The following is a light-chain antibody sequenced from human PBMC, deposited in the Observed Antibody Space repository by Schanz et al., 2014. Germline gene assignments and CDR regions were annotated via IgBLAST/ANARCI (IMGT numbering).Light chain of an antibody. J-gene: IGLJ3*02. V-gene: IGLV2-14*01. CDR1: SSDIGGYNY. Sequence: QSALTQPPSASGSPGQSVTISCTGTSSDIGGYNYVSWYQQHPGKAPKLMIYDVSNRPSGVSNRFSGSKSGNTASLTISGLQAEDEADYYCSSYTSSSTLVFGGGTKLTVL. CDR3: SSYTSSSTLV. CDR2: DVS.